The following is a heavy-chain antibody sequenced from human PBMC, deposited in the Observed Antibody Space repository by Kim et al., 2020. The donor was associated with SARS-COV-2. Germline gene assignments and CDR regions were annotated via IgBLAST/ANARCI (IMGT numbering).Heavy chain of an antibody. V-gene: IGHV3-33*06. Sequence: GGSLRLSCAASGFTFSSYAMHWVRQAPGKGLEWVAVIWYDGSNKYYADSVKGRFTISRDNSKNTLYLQMNSLRAEDTAVYYCAKEGDTDTAMAPSFDYWGQGTLVTVSS. J-gene: IGHJ4*02. CDR1: GFTFSSYA. D-gene: IGHD5-18*01. CDR3: AKEGDTDTAMAPSFDY. CDR2: IWYDGSNK.